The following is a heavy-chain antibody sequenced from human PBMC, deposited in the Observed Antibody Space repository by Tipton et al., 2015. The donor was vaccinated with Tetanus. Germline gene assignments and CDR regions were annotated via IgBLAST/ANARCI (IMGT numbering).Heavy chain of an antibody. Sequence: SLRLSCAASGFTFNGYGMHWVRQAPGKGLEWLALVWYDGSKQYYADSVKGRFTISRDNSKNSVDLQMNNLRVEDTAVYYCARERSLGGLGPVDSWGQGTLVAVSS. CDR2: VWYDGSKQ. CDR3: ARERSLGGLGPVDS. V-gene: IGHV3-33*01. J-gene: IGHJ4*02. D-gene: IGHD3-16*01. CDR1: GFTFNGYG.